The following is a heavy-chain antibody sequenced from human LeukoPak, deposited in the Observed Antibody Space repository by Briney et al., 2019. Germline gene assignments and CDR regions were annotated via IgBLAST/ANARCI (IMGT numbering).Heavy chain of an antibody. CDR1: GGSFSGYY. Sequence: PSETLSLTCAVYGGSFSGYYWSWIRQPPGKGLEWIGEINHSGSTNYNPSLESRVTISVDTSKNQFSLKLSSVTAADTAVYYCAREGGYYDSSGQSNAFDIWGQGTMVTVSS. J-gene: IGHJ3*02. CDR2: INHSGST. V-gene: IGHV4-34*01. D-gene: IGHD3-22*01. CDR3: AREGGYYDSSGQSNAFDI.